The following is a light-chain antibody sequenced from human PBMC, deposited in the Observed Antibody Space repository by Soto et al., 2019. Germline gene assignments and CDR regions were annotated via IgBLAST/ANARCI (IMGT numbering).Light chain of an antibody. V-gene: IGLV2-14*03. Sequence: SVLTQSASVSGSPGQLITISCAGTSSDAGGYNYVSWYQQHPGKAPKLMIYDVINRPSGVSDRFSGSKSGNSASLTISGLQAQDEADYYCSSYTSSGTYVFGTGTKVTVL. CDR3: SSYTSSGTYV. CDR2: DVI. J-gene: IGLJ1*01. CDR1: SSDAGGYNY.